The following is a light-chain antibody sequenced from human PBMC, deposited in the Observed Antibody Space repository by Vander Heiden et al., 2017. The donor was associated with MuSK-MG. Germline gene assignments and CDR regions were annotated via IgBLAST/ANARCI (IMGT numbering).Light chain of an antibody. J-gene: IGLJ3*02. CDR2: GKN. V-gene: IGLV3-19*01. Sequence: SSELTQDPAVSVALGRTVRTTCHGNSLIRYYANWYQQKPGQAPVLVLYGKNNRPSAIPDRFSGSSSGTTASLTMTGAQAEDEADYYCHSRDSSSNHWVFGGGTKLTVL. CDR1: SLIRYY. CDR3: HSRDSSSNHWV.